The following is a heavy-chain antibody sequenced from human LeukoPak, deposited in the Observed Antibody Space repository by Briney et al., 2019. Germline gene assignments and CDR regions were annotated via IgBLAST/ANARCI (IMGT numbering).Heavy chain of an antibody. Sequence: GGSLRLSCAASGFTFSSYSMSWVRQAPGMGLEWVSSISRSSSYLYYTDSVKRRFTTSRDNAKNSLYLQMNSLRAEDTAVYYCARAPSAMVRDYFDDWGQGTLVTVSS. CDR1: GFTFSSYS. J-gene: IGHJ4*02. CDR2: ISRSSSYL. D-gene: IGHD5-18*01. CDR3: ARAPSAMVRDYFDD. V-gene: IGHV3-21*01.